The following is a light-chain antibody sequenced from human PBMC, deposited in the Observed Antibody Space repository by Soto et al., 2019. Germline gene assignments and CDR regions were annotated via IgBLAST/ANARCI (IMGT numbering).Light chain of an antibody. CDR2: GAS. J-gene: IGKJ4*01. V-gene: IGKV3-20*01. Sequence: EIVLTQSPGTLSLSPGERATLSCRASQTVRTNYLAWFQHKPGQAPRLLIYGASSRATGHPDRFSGSRSRTDFTFTINRLEPEDFAVYFFQQYSDSPLAFGGGTKVELK. CDR1: QTVRTNY. CDR3: QQYSDSPLA.